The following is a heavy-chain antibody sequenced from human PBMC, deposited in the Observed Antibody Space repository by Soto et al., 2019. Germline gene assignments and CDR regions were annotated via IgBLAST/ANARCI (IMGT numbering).Heavy chain of an antibody. D-gene: IGHD5-18*01. Sequence: QVQLVQSGGEVKKPGASVNVSCKASGYTFTSYGICWVRQAPGQGLEWMGWVSSNNGNTEYAQKIQDRVTMTTDTSTNTAYMELRNLRSDDTAIYDCASDGGFSRGCDFWGQGTLLTVSS. CDR2: VSSNNGNT. V-gene: IGHV1-18*04. CDR3: ASDGGFSRGCDF. J-gene: IGHJ4*02. CDR1: GYTFTSYG.